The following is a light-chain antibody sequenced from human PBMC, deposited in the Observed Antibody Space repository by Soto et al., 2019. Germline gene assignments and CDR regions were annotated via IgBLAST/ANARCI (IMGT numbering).Light chain of an antibody. V-gene: IGKV1-16*02. CDR3: QQYHSWPAT. Sequence: DIQMTQSPSSLSASVGDTVTITCRASQDIGNFFAWFQQKPGTAPKSLISAASSLQSGVSSKFSVSGSGTDINLTINSLQPEDVATYYCQQYHSWPATFGGGTKVEI. J-gene: IGKJ4*01. CDR2: AAS. CDR1: QDIGNF.